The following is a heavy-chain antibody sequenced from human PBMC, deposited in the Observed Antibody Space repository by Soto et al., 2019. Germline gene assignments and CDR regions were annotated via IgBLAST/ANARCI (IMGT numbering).Heavy chain of an antibody. D-gene: IGHD3-3*01. CDR2: INHSGST. J-gene: IGHJ5*02. Sequence: SETLSLTCAVYGGSFSGYYWSWIRQPPGKGLEWIGEINHSGSTNYNPSLKSRVTISVDTSKNQFSLKLSSVTAADTAVYYCARGLGDFWSGYYTSRVYNWFDPWGQGTLVTVSS. CDR1: GGSFSGYY. CDR3: ARGLGDFWSGYYTSRVYNWFDP. V-gene: IGHV4-34*01.